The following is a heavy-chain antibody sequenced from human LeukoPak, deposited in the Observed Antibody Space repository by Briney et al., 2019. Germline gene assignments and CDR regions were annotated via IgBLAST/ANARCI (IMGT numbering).Heavy chain of an antibody. CDR1: GGSISSGGYY. CDR2: IYYSGST. CDR3: ARDVASRSWGFDY. J-gene: IGHJ4*02. V-gene: IGHV4-31*03. Sequence: SQTLSLTCTVSGGSISSGGYYWSWIRQHPGKGLEWIGYIYYSGSTYYNPSLKSRVTISVDTSKNQFSLKLSSVTAADTAVYYCARDVASRSWGFDYWGQGTLVTVSS. D-gene: IGHD3-16*01.